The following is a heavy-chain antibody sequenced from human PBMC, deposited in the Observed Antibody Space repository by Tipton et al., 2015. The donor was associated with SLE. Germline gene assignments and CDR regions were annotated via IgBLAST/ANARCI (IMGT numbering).Heavy chain of an antibody. J-gene: IGHJ4*02. Sequence: TLSLTCAVYGGSFSGYYWSWIRQPPGKGLEWIGEINHSGSTYYNPSLKSRVTISVDTSKNQFSLKLSSVTAADTAVYYCARRAVVVPAAIEEYYFDYWGQGTLVTVSS. D-gene: IGHD2-2*02. CDR1: GGSFSGYY. V-gene: IGHV4-34*01. CDR3: ARRAVVVPAAIEEYYFDY. CDR2: INHSGST.